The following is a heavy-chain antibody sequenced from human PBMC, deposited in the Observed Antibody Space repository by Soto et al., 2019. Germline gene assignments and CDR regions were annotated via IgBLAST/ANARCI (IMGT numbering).Heavy chain of an antibody. CDR2: TIPTFGAG. D-gene: IGHD5-12*01. CDR3: ARRQSNGYNRYFDS. CDR1: GGTFSSNP. Sequence: SVKVSCKASGGTFSSNPISWMRQAPGRGLEWVGGTIPTFGAGSYAQRFQGRVTITAYKSTNTAYMELSNLRPEDTAVYYRARRQSNGYNRYFDSWGQGTLVTVSS. V-gene: IGHV1-69*06. J-gene: IGHJ4*02.